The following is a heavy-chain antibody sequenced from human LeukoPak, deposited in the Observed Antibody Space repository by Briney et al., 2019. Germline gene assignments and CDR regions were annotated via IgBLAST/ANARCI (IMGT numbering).Heavy chain of an antibody. V-gene: IGHV3-23*01. CDR3: AKVRGGYIAYDRYYDY. J-gene: IGHJ4*02. CDR1: RFTFTSYA. D-gene: IGHD5-12*01. CDR2: ISSSGGST. Sequence: GGSLRLSCAASRFTFTSYAMSWVRQAPGKGLEWVSTISSSGGSTYYADSVTGRFTISRDNSKNTLYLQMNSLRPEDMAVYYCAKVRGGYIAYDRYYDYWGQGTLVTISS.